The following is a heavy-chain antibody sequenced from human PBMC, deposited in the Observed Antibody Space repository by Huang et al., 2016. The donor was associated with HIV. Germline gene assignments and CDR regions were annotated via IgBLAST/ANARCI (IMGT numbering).Heavy chain of an antibody. CDR1: GGSISGYF. CDR3: ARFSSDKGAFDI. J-gene: IGHJ3*02. D-gene: IGHD3-3*01. V-gene: IGHV4-59*12. CDR2: IYYSGST. Sequence: QVQLQESGPGLVKPSETLSLPCTVSGGSISGYFWNWIRQPPGKGREWTGYIYYSGSTYYSPALKRRVTILLDKSKNQFSLKLTSVTAADTAMYYCARFSSDKGAFDIWGQGTMVTVSS.